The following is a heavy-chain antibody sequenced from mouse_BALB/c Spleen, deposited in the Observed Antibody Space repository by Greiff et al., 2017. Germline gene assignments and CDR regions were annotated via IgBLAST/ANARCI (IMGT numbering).Heavy chain of an antibody. J-gene: IGHJ4*01. CDR2: ISSGSSTI. Sequence: EVHLVESGGGLVQPGGSRKLSCAASGFTFSSFGMHWVRQAPEKGLEWVAYISSGSSTIYYADTVKGRFTISRDNPKNTLFLQMTSLRSEDTAMYYCARSGGLRGYAMDYWGQGTSVAGSS. CDR3: ARSGGLRGYAMDY. D-gene: IGHD3-1*01. CDR1: GFTFSSFG. V-gene: IGHV5-17*02.